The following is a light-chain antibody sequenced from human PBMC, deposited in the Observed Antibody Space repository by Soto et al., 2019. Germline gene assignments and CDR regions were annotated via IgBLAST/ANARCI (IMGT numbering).Light chain of an antibody. Sequence: QSVLTQPPSVSATPGQSVAISCSGSSSNIGRKSVNWYQQVPGTAPKLLIYSNNHRPSGVPDRFSGSKSGTSASLASSGRQSEDEADDFCAAWDDTLSGPTFGGGTKVTVL. V-gene: IGLV1-44*01. J-gene: IGLJ2*01. CDR2: SNN. CDR1: SSNIGRKS. CDR3: AAWDDTLSGPT.